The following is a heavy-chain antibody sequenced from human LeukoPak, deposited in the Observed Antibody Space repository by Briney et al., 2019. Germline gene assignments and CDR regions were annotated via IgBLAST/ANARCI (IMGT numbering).Heavy chain of an antibody. J-gene: IGHJ5*01. CDR2: ISYSSSTI. D-gene: IGHD6-13*01. V-gene: IGHV3-48*04. Sequence: GGSLRLSCAASGFTFNTYSMNWVRQAPGKRLEWVSYISYSSSTIFYADSVKGRLIISRDNAKNSLYLQMNSLRAEDTAVYYCARSAGWFDSWGQGTLVTVSS. CDR3: ARSAGWFDS. CDR1: GFTFNTYS.